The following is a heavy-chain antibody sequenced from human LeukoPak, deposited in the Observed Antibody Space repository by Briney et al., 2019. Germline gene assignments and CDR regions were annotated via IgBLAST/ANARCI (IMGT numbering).Heavy chain of an antibody. CDR1: GCSISSGTYY. V-gene: IGHV4-61*02. J-gene: IGHJ4*02. D-gene: IGHD3-10*01. CDR3: ARENMVPGVEPDY. Sequence: PSQTLSLTCTGSGCSISSGTYYWSWIRQPAGKALEWIGRIYSSGSTNYNPSLKRRVTLSVDTSNNQFSLKLSSVTAADTAVYYCARENMVPGVEPDYWGQGTLVTVSS. CDR2: IYSSGST.